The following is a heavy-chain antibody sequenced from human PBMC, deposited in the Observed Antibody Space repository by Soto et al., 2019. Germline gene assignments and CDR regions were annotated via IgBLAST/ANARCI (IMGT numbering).Heavy chain of an antibody. D-gene: IGHD2-15*01. CDR3: ARTKCSGGSCYSWSLDY. V-gene: IGHV4-31*03. CDR2: RYYSEST. J-gene: IGHJ4*02. CDR1: GGSITTGGYY. Sequence: SDTLSLTCTVSGGSITTGGYYWSWIRQLPGKGLEWIGHRYYSESTYYNPSLKSRVSISLDTSKNQFSLKLSFVTAADTAMYYCARTKCSGGSCYSWSLDYWGQGTQVTSPQ.